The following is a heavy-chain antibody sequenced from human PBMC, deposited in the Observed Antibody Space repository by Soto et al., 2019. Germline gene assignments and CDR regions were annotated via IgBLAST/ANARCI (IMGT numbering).Heavy chain of an antibody. Sequence: SETLSLTCAVYGGSFSGYYWSWIRQPPGKGLEWIGEINHSGSTNYNPSLKSRVTISVDTSKNQFSLKLSSVTAADTAVYYCAISPLDIVVVPAPFHWGQGTLVTVSS. CDR1: GGSFSGYY. V-gene: IGHV4-34*01. J-gene: IGHJ4*02. D-gene: IGHD2-2*01. CDR2: INHSGST. CDR3: AISPLDIVVVPAPFH.